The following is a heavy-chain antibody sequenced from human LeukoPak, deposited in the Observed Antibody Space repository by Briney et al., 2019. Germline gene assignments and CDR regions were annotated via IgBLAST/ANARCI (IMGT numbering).Heavy chain of an antibody. V-gene: IGHV3-74*01. CDR3: AKSNSFDP. CDR2: INTDGSST. J-gene: IGHJ5*02. CDR1: GFTFSSHW. Sequence: GGALRLSCAPSGFTFSSHWMHWVRQAPRKGLEWGSRINTDGSSTPYADSVKGRFAVFRNNARNTLYLQMNSLRVEDTAVYYCAKSNSFDPWGQGTLVTVSS.